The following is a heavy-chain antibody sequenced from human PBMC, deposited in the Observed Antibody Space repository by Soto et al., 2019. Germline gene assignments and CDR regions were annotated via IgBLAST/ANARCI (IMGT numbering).Heavy chain of an antibody. CDR1: GFTFSAYF. D-gene: IGHD6-6*01. Sequence: GGSLRLSCAASGFTFSAYFMAWIRQSPGKGLEWISYISSRGSTIYYADSVKGRFTTSRDNAKNSLFLQMNSLRAEDTAVYYCASRYSRSGLEYWGLGTLVTVSS. CDR3: ASRYSRSGLEY. CDR2: ISSRGSTI. V-gene: IGHV3-11*01. J-gene: IGHJ4*02.